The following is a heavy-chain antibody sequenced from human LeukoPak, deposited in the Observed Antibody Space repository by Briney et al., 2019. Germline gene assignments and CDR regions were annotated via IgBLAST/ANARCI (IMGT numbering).Heavy chain of an antibody. Sequence: SETLSLTCTVSGGSISSGGYYWSWIRQPPGKGLEWIGYIYHSGSTYYNPSLKSRVTISVDTSKNQFSLKLSSVTAADTAVYYCARGGRTGYGDYAPFDYWGQGTLVTVSS. D-gene: IGHD4-17*01. J-gene: IGHJ4*02. CDR2: IYHSGST. CDR1: GGSISSGGYY. V-gene: IGHV4-30-2*01. CDR3: ARGGRTGYGDYAPFDY.